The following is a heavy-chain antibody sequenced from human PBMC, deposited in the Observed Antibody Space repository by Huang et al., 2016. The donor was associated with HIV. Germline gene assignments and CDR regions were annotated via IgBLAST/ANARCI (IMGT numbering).Heavy chain of an antibody. CDR1: GFPFNNHA. J-gene: IGHJ3*02. D-gene: IGHD5-18*01. CDR3: ARAKDTWDAYDI. CDR2: ISNDGSNN. Sequence: QVQLVESGGGVVQPGRSLRLSCAASGFPFNNHAMHWVRQATGKGLDWVAVISNDGSNNYYADSVKGRFTISRDSSKSTLFLHMTSLRTEDTAVYYCARAKDTWDAYDICGQGTMVIVSS. V-gene: IGHV3-30-3*01.